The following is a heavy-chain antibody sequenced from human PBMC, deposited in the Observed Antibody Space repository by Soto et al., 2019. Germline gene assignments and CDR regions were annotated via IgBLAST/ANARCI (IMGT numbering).Heavy chain of an antibody. CDR3: AARLGDV. CDR1: GYSISSGYY. D-gene: IGHD3-16*01. V-gene: IGHV4-38-2*01. J-gene: IGHJ6*02. CDR2: IYHSGST. Sequence: LSLTCAVSGYSISSGYYWGWIRQPPGKGLEWIGSIYHSGSTYYNPSLKSRVTISVDTSKNQFSLKLSSVTAADTAVYYCAARLGDVWGQGTTVTVSS.